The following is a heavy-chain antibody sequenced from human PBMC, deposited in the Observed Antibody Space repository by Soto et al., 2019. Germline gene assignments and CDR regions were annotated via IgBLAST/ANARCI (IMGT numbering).Heavy chain of an antibody. D-gene: IGHD6-6*01. CDR1: GGSISSYY. V-gene: IGHV4-59*01. CDR2: IYYSGST. J-gene: IGHJ6*02. Sequence: SETLSLTCTVSGGSISSYYWSWIRQPPGKGLEWIGYIYYSGSTNYNPSLKSRVTISVDTSKNQFSLKLSSVTAADTAVYYCARDQSYLEYSSSSEPMYYYYGMDVWGQGTTVIVSS. CDR3: ARDQSYLEYSSSSEPMYYYYGMDV.